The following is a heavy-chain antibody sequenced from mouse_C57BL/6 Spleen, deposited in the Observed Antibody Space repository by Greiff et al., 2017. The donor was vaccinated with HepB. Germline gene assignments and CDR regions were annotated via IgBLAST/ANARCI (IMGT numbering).Heavy chain of an antibody. Sequence: DVHLVESGGGLVKPGGSLKLSCAASGFTFSDYGMHWVRQAPEKGLEWVAYISSGSSTIYYADTVKGRFTISRDNAKNTLFLQMTSLRSEDTAMYYCAREPPYYSNRYAMDYWGQGTSVTVSS. CDR1: GFTFSDYG. CDR3: AREPPYYSNRYAMDY. J-gene: IGHJ4*01. V-gene: IGHV5-17*01. CDR2: ISSGSSTI. D-gene: IGHD2-5*01.